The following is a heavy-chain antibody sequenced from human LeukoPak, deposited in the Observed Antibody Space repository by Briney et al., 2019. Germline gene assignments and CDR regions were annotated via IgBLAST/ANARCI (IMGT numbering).Heavy chain of an antibody. D-gene: IGHD3-10*01. Sequence: SETLSLTCAVYGGSFGGYYWSWIRQPPGKGLEWIGEINHSGSTNYNPSLKSRVTISVDTSNNQFSLKLSSVTAADTAVYYCARNWAGSGSYDYWGQGTLVTVSS. J-gene: IGHJ4*02. CDR1: GGSFGGYY. V-gene: IGHV4-34*01. CDR2: INHSGST. CDR3: ARNWAGSGSYDY.